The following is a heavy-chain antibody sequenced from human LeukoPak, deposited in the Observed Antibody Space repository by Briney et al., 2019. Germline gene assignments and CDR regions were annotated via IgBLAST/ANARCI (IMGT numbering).Heavy chain of an antibody. CDR2: IYSGGST. V-gene: IGHV3-66*01. J-gene: IGHJ3*02. CDR3: ARDLPVTTHAFDI. CDR1: GFTVSSNY. Sequence: GGSLRLSCAASGFTVSSNYMSWVRQAPGKGLEWVSVIYSGGSTYYADSVKGRFTISRDNSKNTPYLQMNSLRAEDTAVYYCARDLPVTTHAFDIWGQGTMVTVSS. D-gene: IGHD4-17*01.